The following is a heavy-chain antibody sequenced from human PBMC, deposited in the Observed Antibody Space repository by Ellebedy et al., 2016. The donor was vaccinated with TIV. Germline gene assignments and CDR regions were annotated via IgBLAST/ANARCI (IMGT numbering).Heavy chain of an antibody. V-gene: IGHV3-48*01. CDR3: ARVNIDTAMADY. CDR1: GFRFSQYG. CDR2: ISSSSGGM. J-gene: IGHJ4*02. Sequence: GGSLRLSXTVSGFRFSQYGMNWVRQAPGKGLQWVSYISSSSGGMTYADSVRGRFTISRDNPKNTLYLQMDSLRVEDTAVYYCARVNIDTAMADYWGQGTPVTVSS. D-gene: IGHD5-18*01.